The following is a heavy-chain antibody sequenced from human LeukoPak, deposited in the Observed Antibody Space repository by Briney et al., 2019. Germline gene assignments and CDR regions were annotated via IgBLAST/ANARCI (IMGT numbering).Heavy chain of an antibody. CDR3: ATEVTD. CDR2: INPNSGGT. D-gene: IGHD5-18*01. Sequence: ASVKVTCMASGYTFSGYYKHGVRQAPGQGLEWMGWINPNSGGTKYAQKFQGRVTMTRDTSISTAYMELSRLRSDDTAAYYCATEVTDWGQGTLVTVSS. V-gene: IGHV1-2*02. CDR1: GYTFSGYY. J-gene: IGHJ4*02.